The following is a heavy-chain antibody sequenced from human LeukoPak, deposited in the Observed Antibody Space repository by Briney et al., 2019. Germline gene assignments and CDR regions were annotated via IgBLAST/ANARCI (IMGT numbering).Heavy chain of an antibody. J-gene: IGHJ4*02. V-gene: IGHV4-34*01. D-gene: IGHD4-17*01. CDR2: INHSGST. CDR1: GGSFSGYY. CDR3: ARAIGDYGDGSLDY. Sequence: SETLSLTCAVYGGSFSGYYWSWIRQPPGKGLEWIGVINHSGSTNYNPSLKSRVTISVDKSKNQFSLKLSSVTAADTAVYYCARAIGDYGDGSLDYWGQGTLVTVSS.